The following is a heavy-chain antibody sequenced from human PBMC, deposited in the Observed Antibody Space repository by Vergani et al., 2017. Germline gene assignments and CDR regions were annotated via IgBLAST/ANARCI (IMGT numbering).Heavy chain of an antibody. V-gene: IGHV5-10-1*03. J-gene: IGHJ4*02. D-gene: IGHD2-2*01. CDR1: GYSFTSYW. Sequence: EVQLVQSGAEVKKPGESLRISCKGSGYSFTSYWISWVRQMPGKGLEWMGRIDPSDSYTNYSPSFQGHVTISADKSISTAYLQWSSLKASDTAMYYCATPGLYCSSTSXIGVWGQGTLVTVSS. CDR3: ATPGLYCSSTSXIGV. CDR2: IDPSDSYT.